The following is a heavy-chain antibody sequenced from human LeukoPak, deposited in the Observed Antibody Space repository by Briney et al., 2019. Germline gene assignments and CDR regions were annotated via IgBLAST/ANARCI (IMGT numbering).Heavy chain of an antibody. Sequence: GGSLRLSCAASGFTFSSYAMSWVRQAPGKGLEWVSAISGSGGSTYYADSVKGRFTISRDNSKNTLYLQMNSLRAEDTAVYYCAKDRFGGWFGELDYWGQGTLATVSS. J-gene: IGHJ4*02. CDR1: GFTFSSYA. CDR2: ISGSGGST. CDR3: AKDRFGGWFGELDY. V-gene: IGHV3-23*01. D-gene: IGHD3-10*01.